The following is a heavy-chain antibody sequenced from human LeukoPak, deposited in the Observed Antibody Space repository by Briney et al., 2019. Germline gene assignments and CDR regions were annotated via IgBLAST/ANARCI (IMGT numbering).Heavy chain of an antibody. Sequence: GGSLRLSCAASGFTFSNYGMHWVRQAPGKGLEWVAVIWSDGSNERYADSVKGRFTISRDSSLNTLYLQMNSLRAEDTAIYYCAREDGIGRGVIAAAGQLENWGQGTLVTVSS. J-gene: IGHJ4*02. V-gene: IGHV3-33*01. D-gene: IGHD6-13*01. CDR1: GFTFSNYG. CDR2: IWSDGSNE. CDR3: AREDGIGRGVIAAAGQLEN.